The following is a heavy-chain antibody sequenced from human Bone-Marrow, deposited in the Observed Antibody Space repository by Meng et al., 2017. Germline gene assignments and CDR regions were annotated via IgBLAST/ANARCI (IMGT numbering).Heavy chain of an antibody. CDR2: MTSTGDAT. J-gene: IGHJ3*02. CDR3: ARLYYYDSSGSYDAFDI. Sequence: GESLKISCVASGFTFSSYSMNWVRQAPGKGLEWVSSMTSTGDATYYGDSVKGRFAISRDNAKNSLYLQMNSLRAEDTAVYYCARLYYYDSSGSYDAFDIWGQGTMVTVSS. CDR1: GFTFSSYS. V-gene: IGHV3-21*01. D-gene: IGHD3-22*01.